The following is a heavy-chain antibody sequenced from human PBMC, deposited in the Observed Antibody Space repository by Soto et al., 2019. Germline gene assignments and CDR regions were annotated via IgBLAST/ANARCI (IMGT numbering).Heavy chain of an antibody. Sequence: SQTLSLTCAISGDSVSSNSAAWNWIRQSPSRGLERLGRTYYRSKWYNDYAVSVKSRITINPDTSKNQFSLQLNSVTPEDTAVYYCARDLGSDEGRYSSSWYGGYYGMDVWGQGTTVTVSS. J-gene: IGHJ6*02. CDR3: ARDLGSDEGRYSSSWYGGYYGMDV. CDR1: GDSVSSNSAA. V-gene: IGHV6-1*01. CDR2: TYYRSKWYN. D-gene: IGHD6-13*01.